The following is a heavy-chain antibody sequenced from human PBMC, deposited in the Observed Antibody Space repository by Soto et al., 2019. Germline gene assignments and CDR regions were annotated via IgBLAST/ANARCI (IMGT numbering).Heavy chain of an antibody. CDR2: ISYAGTNK. Sequence: QPGWSLRLSCSASGFTFKNFAMHWVRQAPGKGLEWVAVISYAGTNKYYADSVKGRFTMSRDDSENTVYLQMNSLRVEDTAVYFCARDRGSGLRDFDYWGQGTLVTVS. D-gene: IGHD6-19*01. CDR3: ARDRGSGLRDFDY. CDR1: GFTFKNFA. J-gene: IGHJ4*02. V-gene: IGHV3-30-3*01.